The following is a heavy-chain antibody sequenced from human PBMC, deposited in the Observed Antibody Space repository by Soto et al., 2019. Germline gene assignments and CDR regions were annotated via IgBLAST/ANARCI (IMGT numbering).Heavy chain of an antibody. D-gene: IGHD3-16*02. Sequence: QVQLQESGPGLVKPSETLSLTCTVSGGSISSYYWSWIRQPPGKGLEWIGYIYYSGSTNYNPSLKSRVTLSVDTSKNQFSLKLSSVTAADTAVYYCARDTVDYVWGSYRSHGMDVWGQGTTVTVSS. CDR2: IYYSGST. CDR3: ARDTVDYVWGSYRSHGMDV. J-gene: IGHJ6*02. V-gene: IGHV4-59*01. CDR1: GGSISSYY.